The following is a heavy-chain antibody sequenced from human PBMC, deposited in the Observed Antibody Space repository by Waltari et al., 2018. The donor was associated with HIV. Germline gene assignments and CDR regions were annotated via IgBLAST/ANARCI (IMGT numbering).Heavy chain of an antibody. J-gene: IGHJ4*02. CDR2: ISNVSSDI. CDR1: DFTSRTSP. Sequence: EVQLVESVGGLVKPGGSPSPSCEALDFTSRTSPMNGSGRAPGKGLDWVSTISNVSSDIYYAVSGKGRFTISRDNAKNSLFLQMSSLRAEDMAVYYCARASRGVAVAGFDYWGQGILVTVSS. CDR3: ARASRGVAVAGFDY. D-gene: IGHD6-19*01. V-gene: IGHV3-21*01.